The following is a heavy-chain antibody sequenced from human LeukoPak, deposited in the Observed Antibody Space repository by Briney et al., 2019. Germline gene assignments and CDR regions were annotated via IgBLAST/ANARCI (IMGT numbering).Heavy chain of an antibody. Sequence: SETLSLTCTVSGGSISSNYWSWIRQPPGKGLEWIGYIYDSGSTNYNPSLNSRATISEDMSKNQFSLKVRSVTAADTAVYYCARSTGGWSYFDHWGQGILVTVSS. CDR3: ARSTGGWSYFDH. J-gene: IGHJ4*02. V-gene: IGHV4-59*01. CDR2: IYDSGST. CDR1: GGSISSNY. D-gene: IGHD6-19*01.